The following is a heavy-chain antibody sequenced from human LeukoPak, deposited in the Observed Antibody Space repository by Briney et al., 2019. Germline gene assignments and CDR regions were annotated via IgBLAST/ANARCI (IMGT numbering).Heavy chain of an antibody. J-gene: IGHJ5*02. CDR2: IGTAGDT. CDR3: ASSPAYSSSWYAIDT. CDR1: GVIFSNYD. D-gene: IGHD6-13*01. V-gene: IGHV3-13*01. Sequence: PGGSLRLSCAASGVIFSNYDMHWVRQAAGKGLEWVSGIGTAGDTYYPGSVKGRFTISRENAKNSLYLHMNSLSAGDTAMYYCASSPAYSSSWYAIDTWGQGTLVTVYS.